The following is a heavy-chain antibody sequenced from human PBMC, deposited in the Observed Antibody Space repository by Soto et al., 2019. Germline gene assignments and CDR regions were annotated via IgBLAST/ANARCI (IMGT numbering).Heavy chain of an antibody. CDR1: GYTFTSYA. J-gene: IGHJ6*02. CDR3: ASSHLNYYYYYGMDV. CDR2: INAGNGNT. Sequence: ASVKVSCKASGYTFTSYAMHWVRQAPGQRLEWMGRINAGNGNTKYSQKFQGRVTITRGTSASTAYMELSSLRSEDTAVYYCASSHLNYYYYYGMDVWGQGTTVTVSS. V-gene: IGHV1-3*01. D-gene: IGHD3-3*02.